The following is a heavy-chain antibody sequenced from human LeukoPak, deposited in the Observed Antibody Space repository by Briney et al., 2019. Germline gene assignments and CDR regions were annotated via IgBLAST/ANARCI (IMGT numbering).Heavy chain of an antibody. D-gene: IGHD3-3*01. Sequence: PSETLSLTCTVSGGSISSYYWSWIRQPPGKGLEWMGYIYYSGSTYYNPSLKSRVTISVDTSKNQFSLKLSSVTAADTAVYYCARHGSFGVVIIRILFDYWGQGTLVTVSS. CDR3: ARHGSFGVVIIRILFDY. J-gene: IGHJ4*02. V-gene: IGHV4-59*08. CDR2: IYYSGST. CDR1: GGSISSYY.